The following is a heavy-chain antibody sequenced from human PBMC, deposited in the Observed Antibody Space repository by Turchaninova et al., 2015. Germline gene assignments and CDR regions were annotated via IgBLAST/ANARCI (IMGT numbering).Heavy chain of an antibody. Sequence: QAQLQQWGAGLLKPSETLSLSCAVYGGSFSGYFWSCIRQPPGKGLEWIGEFNHSGSPKYNPSLKSRVIISVDRYKNQFSGKLSSVPAADTAVYYCARGRTLYSGSIDSWGQGTLVTVSS. D-gene: IGHD4-11*01. CDR1: GGSFSGYF. CDR3: ARGRTLYSGSIDS. J-gene: IGHJ4*02. CDR2: FNHSGSP. V-gene: IGHV4-34*01.